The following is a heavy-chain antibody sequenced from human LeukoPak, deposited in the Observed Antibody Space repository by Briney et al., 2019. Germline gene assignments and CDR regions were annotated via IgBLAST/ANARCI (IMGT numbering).Heavy chain of an antibody. D-gene: IGHD4-11*01. V-gene: IGHV1-3*01. CDR3: ARDRRTTSYYFDY. Sequence: ASVKVSCKTSGFTFTTYTMHWVRQAPGQRLEWMGWINAGNGNTKYSQKFQGRVTITRDTSASTAYMELSSLRSEDTAVYYCARDRRTTSYYFDYWGQGTLVTVSS. J-gene: IGHJ4*02. CDR1: GFTFTTYT. CDR2: INAGNGNT.